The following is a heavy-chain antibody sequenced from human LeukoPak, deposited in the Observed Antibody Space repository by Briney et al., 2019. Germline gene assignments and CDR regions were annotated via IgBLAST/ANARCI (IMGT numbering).Heavy chain of an antibody. V-gene: IGHV1-46*01. J-gene: IGHJ4*02. CDR3: ARAGYGDEGLDY. CDR2: INPSGGST. D-gene: IGHD4-17*01. CDR1: GYTFTSYY. Sequence: ASVKVSCKVSGYTFTSYYMHWVRQAPGQGLEWMGIINPSGGSTSYAQKFQGRVTMTRDTSTSTVYMELSSLRSEDTAVYYCARAGYGDEGLDYWGQGTLVTVSS.